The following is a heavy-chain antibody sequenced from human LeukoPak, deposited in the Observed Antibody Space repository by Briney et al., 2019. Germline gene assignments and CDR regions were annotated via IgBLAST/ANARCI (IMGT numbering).Heavy chain of an antibody. D-gene: IGHD3-22*01. Sequence: GGSLRLSCAASGFTFSSYEMNWVRQAPGKGLEWVSGINWNGGSTGYADSVKGRFTISRDNAKNSLYLQMNSLRAEDTALYYCARGEYYYDSSGYDAFDIWGQGTMVTVSS. CDR1: GFTFSSYE. V-gene: IGHV3-20*04. CDR2: INWNGGST. CDR3: ARGEYYYDSSGYDAFDI. J-gene: IGHJ3*02.